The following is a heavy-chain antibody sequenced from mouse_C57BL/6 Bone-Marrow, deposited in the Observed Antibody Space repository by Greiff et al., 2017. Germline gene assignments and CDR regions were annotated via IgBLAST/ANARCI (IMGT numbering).Heavy chain of an antibody. Sequence: QVQLQQSGAELVRPGTSVKMSCKASGYTFTNYWIGWAKQRPGHGLEWIGDIYPGGGYTNYNEKFKGKATLTADKSSSTAYMQISSLTSEDAAIYYCTRDGNLLAMDYWGQGTSVTVSS. CDR2: IYPGGGYT. D-gene: IGHD2-1*01. CDR3: TRDGNLLAMDY. V-gene: IGHV1-63*01. CDR1: GYTFTNYW. J-gene: IGHJ4*01.